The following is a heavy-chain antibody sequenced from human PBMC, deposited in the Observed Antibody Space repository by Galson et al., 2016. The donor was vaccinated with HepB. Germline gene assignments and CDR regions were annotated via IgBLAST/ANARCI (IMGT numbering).Heavy chain of an antibody. CDR3: ARQDSSGSSYYFDY. CDR1: GYTFTSYW. D-gene: IGHD3-22*01. Sequence: QSGAEVTKPGESLKISCKASGYTFTSYWIGWVRQMPGKGLEWMGIIYPGDSDTRYSPSFQGQVTISADKSISTAFLQWSSLKASDTAMYYCARQDSSGSSYYFDYWGQGTLVPVSS. CDR2: IYPGDSDT. V-gene: IGHV5-51*01. J-gene: IGHJ4*02.